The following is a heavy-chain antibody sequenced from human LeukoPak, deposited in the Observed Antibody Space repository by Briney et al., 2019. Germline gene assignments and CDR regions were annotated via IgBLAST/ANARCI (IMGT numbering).Heavy chain of an antibody. V-gene: IGHV1-8*01. CDR1: GYTFTSYD. J-gene: IGHJ1*01. D-gene: IGHD6-6*01. CDR3: AKAQYSGSSERYLQH. Sequence: ASVKVSCKASGYTFTSYDINWVRQSTGQGLEWMGWMNPNSGNTGYAQKFQGRVTMTRNTSISTAYMELSSLRSEDTAVYYCAKAQYSGSSERYLQHWGQGALVTVSS. CDR2: MNPNSGNT.